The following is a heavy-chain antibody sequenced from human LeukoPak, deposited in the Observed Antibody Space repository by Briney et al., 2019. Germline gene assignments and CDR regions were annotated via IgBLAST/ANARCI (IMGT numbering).Heavy chain of an antibody. CDR3: VKGRASDY. CDR1: GFTFSTYA. J-gene: IGHJ4*02. V-gene: IGHV3-23*01. CDR2: ISGSDGTT. Sequence: GGSLRLSCAASGFTFSTYAMSWVRQAPGKGLQWVSSISGSDGTTYYADSVKGRFNISRDNSKNTVYLQMNSLRAEDTAVYYCVKGRASDYWGQGTLVSVSS.